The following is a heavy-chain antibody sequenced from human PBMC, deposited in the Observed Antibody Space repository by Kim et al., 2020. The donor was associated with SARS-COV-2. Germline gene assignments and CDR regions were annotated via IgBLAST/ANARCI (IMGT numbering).Heavy chain of an antibody. V-gene: IGHV3-11*01. CDR3: ARDSHFWGSYRYGAEYFQH. J-gene: IGHJ1*01. Sequence: GRFTIPRDNAKNSLYLQMNSLRAEDTAVYYCARDSHFWGSYRYGAEYFQHWGQGTLVTVSS. D-gene: IGHD3-16*02.